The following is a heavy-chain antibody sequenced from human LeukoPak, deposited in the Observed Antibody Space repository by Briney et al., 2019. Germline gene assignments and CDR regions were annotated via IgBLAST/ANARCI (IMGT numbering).Heavy chain of an antibody. CDR1: GGSISSYY. J-gene: IGHJ4*02. CDR2: IYYSGST. CDR3: ARGIRTMIALFDY. D-gene: IGHD3-22*01. V-gene: IGHV4-59*01. Sequence: PSETLSLTCTVSGGSISSYYWSWIRQPPGKGLEWIGYIYYSGSTNYNPSLKSRVTISVDTSKNQFSLKLSSVTAADTAVYYCARGIRTMIALFDYWGQGTLVTVSS.